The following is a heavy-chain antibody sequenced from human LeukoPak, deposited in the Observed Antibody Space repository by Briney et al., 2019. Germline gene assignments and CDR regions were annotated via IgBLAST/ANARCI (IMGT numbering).Heavy chain of an antibody. CDR1: GFTFSSYA. CDR3: ASAYCSSTSCPEGGY. J-gene: IGHJ4*02. V-gene: IGHV3-23*01. CDR2: ISGSGGST. D-gene: IGHD2-2*01. Sequence: PGGSLRLSCAASGFTFSSYAMSWVRQAPGKGLEWVSAISGSGGSTYYADSVKGRFTISRDNSKNTLYLQMNSLRAEDTAVYYCASAYCSSTSCPEGGYWGQGTLVTVSS.